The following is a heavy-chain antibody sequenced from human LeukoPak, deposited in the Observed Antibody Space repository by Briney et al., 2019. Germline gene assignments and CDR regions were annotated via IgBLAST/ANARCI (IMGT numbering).Heavy chain of an antibody. CDR1: GGSFSSYY. V-gene: IGHV4-34*01. D-gene: IGHD7-27*01. CDR2: INHSGGT. J-gene: IGHJ4*02. CDR3: AMNWGTGRTLDY. Sequence: SETLSLTCAVYGGSFSSYYWSWIRQPPGKGLEWIGEINHSGGTNYNPSLKSRVTISVDTSKNQFSLKLSSVTAADTAVYYCAMNWGTGRTLDYWGQGTLVTLSS.